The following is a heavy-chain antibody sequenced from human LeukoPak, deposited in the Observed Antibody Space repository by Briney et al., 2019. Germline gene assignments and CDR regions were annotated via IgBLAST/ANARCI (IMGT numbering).Heavy chain of an antibody. V-gene: IGHV4-39*07. D-gene: IGHD6-19*01. CDR1: GASISTSTYY. CDR2: IYKTGTT. Sequence: SETLSLSCIVSGASISTSTYYWAWVRQPPGKGLEWIGSIYKTGTTNYSPSLKSRVTISADTSENQFSLKLSSVTAADTAMYYCASNSGWYSDYWGQGTLVTVSS. CDR3: ASNSGWYSDY. J-gene: IGHJ4*02.